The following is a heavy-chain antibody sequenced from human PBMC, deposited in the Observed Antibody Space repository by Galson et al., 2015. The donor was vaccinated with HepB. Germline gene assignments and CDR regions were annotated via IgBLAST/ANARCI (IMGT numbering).Heavy chain of an antibody. V-gene: IGHV4-59*08. D-gene: IGHD2/OR15-2a*01. CDR3: ARNIIWQDDAFDI. CDR2: ISYSGST. CDR1: GDTIRSSY. Sequence: TLSLTCTVSGDTIRSSYWNWIRQPPGKGLEWIGYISYSGSTNYNPSLKSRVTMSVDTSKNQFSLKLSSVTAADTAVYYCARNIIWQDDAFDIWGQGTMVTVSS. J-gene: IGHJ3*02.